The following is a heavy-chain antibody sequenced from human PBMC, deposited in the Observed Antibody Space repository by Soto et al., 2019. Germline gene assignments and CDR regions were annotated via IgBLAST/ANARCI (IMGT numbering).Heavy chain of an antibody. CDR3: ARDRSSSWYNGTFYFDS. CDR2: IIPLFDAT. J-gene: IGHJ4*02. D-gene: IGHD6-19*01. V-gene: IGHV1-69*06. Sequence: QVQLVQSGAEVRKPGSSVKVSCKASGGTFTTYDISWVRQAPGQGLEWMGGIIPLFDATKYAQKSQGSVTITADKSTGTAYKELSSLRSEDTAMYYCARDRSSSWYNGTFYFDSWGQGTLVTVSS. CDR1: GGTFTTYD.